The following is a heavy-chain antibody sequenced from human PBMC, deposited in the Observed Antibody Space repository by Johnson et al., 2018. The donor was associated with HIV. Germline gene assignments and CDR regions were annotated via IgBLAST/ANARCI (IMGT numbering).Heavy chain of an antibody. V-gene: IGHV3-23*04. D-gene: IGHD2-2*01. Sequence: MLLVESGGGLVQPGGSLRLSCAASGFTFSSYAMSWVRQAPGKGLEWVSAISGSGGSTYYADSVKGRFTISRDNSKNTLYLQMNSLRAEDTAVYYCAKDRTAAQSAFDIWGQGTVVSVSS. CDR2: ISGSGGST. J-gene: IGHJ3*02. CDR3: AKDRTAAQSAFDI. CDR1: GFTFSSYA.